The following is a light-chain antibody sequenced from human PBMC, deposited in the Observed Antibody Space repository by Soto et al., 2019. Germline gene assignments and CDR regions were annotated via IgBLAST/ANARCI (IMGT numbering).Light chain of an antibody. CDR3: MQALQTPRT. Sequence: DIVMTQSPLSLPVTPGEPASISCRSSQSLLHTNGYNYLDWYLQKPGQSPQLLIYLGSNRASGVPDRFSGSGSGTDFTLKISSVEAEDVGVYYCMQALQTPRTFGQGTKVVIK. CDR2: LGS. CDR1: QSLLHTNGYNY. V-gene: IGKV2-28*01. J-gene: IGKJ1*01.